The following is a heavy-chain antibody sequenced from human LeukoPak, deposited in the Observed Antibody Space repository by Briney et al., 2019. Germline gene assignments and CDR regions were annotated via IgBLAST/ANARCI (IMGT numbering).Heavy chain of an antibody. D-gene: IGHD2-15*01. CDR3: GKDGARYCSGGSCPYGMDV. J-gene: IGHJ6*02. CDR1: GFTFSSYG. V-gene: IGHV3-30*18. Sequence: GSLRLSCAASGFTFSSYGMHWVGKAPGTGLWWVAVISYDGSNNYYSDSVKGRFTISRDNSQNTRIQRGKRLGAEETAVYYRGKDGARYCSGGSCPYGMDVWGQGTTVTVSS. CDR2: ISYDGSNN.